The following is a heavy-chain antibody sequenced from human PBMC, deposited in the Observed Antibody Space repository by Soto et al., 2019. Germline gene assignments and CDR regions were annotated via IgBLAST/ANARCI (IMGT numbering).Heavy chain of an antibody. CDR3: ARGKGYCSSTSCYHTHYFDY. D-gene: IGHD2-2*01. Sequence: SETLSLTCAVYGGSFSGYYWSWIRQPPGKGLEWIGEINHSGSTNYNPSLKSRVTISVDTSKNQFSLKLSSVTAADTAVYYCARGKGYCSSTSCYHTHYFDYWGQGTLVTVSS. CDR2: INHSGST. J-gene: IGHJ4*02. CDR1: GGSFSGYY. V-gene: IGHV4-34*01.